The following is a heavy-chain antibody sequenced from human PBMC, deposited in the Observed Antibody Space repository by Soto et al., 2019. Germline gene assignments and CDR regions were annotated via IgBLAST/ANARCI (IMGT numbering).Heavy chain of an antibody. Sequence: EVQLLESGGGLVQPGGSLRLSCAASGFTFTTYAMTWVRQAPGKGLEWVSAISGSGGSTYYADSVKGRFTISRDNSKNTLFLQMNSPRAEDTAVYYCAKNWDTTFSSSSHWGQGTLVTVSS. D-gene: IGHD6-6*01. CDR2: ISGSGGST. CDR1: GFTFTTYA. CDR3: AKNWDTTFSSSSH. V-gene: IGHV3-23*01. J-gene: IGHJ4*02.